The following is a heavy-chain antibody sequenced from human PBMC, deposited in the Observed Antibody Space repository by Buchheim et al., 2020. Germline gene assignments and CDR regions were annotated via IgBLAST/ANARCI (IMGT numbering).Heavy chain of an antibody. CDR3: AKKAPTTLAAGPDY. Sequence: QVQLVESGGGVVQPGRSLRLSCAASGFNFSIYGMHWVRQAPGKGLEWVAVISHRGSNEDYGASVKGRFSISRVNSKTALYLQMNSLKPEDTAVYYCAKKAPTTLAAGPDYWGQGTL. CDR1: GFNFSIYG. J-gene: IGHJ4*02. D-gene: IGHD6-13*01. V-gene: IGHV3-30*18. CDR2: ISHRGSNE.